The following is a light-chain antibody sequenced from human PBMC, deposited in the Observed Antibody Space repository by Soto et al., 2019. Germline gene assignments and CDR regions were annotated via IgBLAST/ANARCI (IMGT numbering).Light chain of an antibody. J-gene: IGLJ3*02. CDR3: CSYAGNSTWV. CDR1: SSDVGGYYY. CDR2: EVS. Sequence: QSALTQPRSMPGSPGHSVTISFTGSSSDVGGYYYVAWYQQHPGRAPELIISEVSKRPSGVSDRFTRSKSGNTASLTISGLLADDEADYYSCSYAGNSTWVFGGGTKLTVL. V-gene: IGLV2-11*01.